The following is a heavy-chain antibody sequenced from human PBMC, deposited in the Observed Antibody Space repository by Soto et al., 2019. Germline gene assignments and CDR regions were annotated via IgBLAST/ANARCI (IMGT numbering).Heavy chain of an antibody. Sequence: QAQLQQWGAGLLKPSETLSLTCAVYDGSSNNYYWSWIRQPPGKGLEWIGEINHSGSTNYNASLKSRVTISEDTSKKQFSLVLRFVTAADTAVYYCARGGLIRGVLYYWGQGTLVTVSS. V-gene: IGHV4-34*01. CDR3: ARGGLIRGVLYY. CDR2: INHSGST. D-gene: IGHD3-10*01. CDR1: DGSSNNYY. J-gene: IGHJ4*02.